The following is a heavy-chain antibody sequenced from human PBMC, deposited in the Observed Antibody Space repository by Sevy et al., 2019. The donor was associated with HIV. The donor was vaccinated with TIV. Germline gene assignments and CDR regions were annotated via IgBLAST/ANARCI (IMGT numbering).Heavy chain of an antibody. D-gene: IGHD3-16*02. Sequence: SGPTLVKPTQTLTLTCTFSGFSLTTSGVGVGWIRQPPGKALEWLALIYWDDDKHYSPSLKSRLTITKDTSKNQVVLTMTTMDPVYTATYYWADNEAGLRLGDLSLVMGGWFDPWGQGTLVTVSS. V-gene: IGHV2-5*02. CDR1: GFSLTTSGVG. J-gene: IGHJ5*02. CDR3: ADNEAGLRLGDLSLVMGGWFDP. CDR2: IYWDDDK.